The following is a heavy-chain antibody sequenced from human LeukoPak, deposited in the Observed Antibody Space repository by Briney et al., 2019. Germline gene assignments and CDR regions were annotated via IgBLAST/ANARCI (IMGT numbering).Heavy chain of an antibody. D-gene: IGHD6-19*01. Sequence: GGSLRLSCAASGFTFSDYYMSWIRQAPGKGLEWVSYISSSGSTIYYADSMKGRFTISRDNAKNSLYLQMNSLRAEDTAVYYCARRAVAGYYFDYWGQGTLVTVSS. V-gene: IGHV3-11*01. J-gene: IGHJ4*02. CDR2: ISSSGSTI. CDR1: GFTFSDYY. CDR3: ARRAVAGYYFDY.